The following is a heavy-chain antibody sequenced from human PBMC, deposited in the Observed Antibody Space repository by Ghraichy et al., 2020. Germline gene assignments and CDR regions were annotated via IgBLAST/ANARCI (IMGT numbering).Heavy chain of an antibody. V-gene: IGHV3-30-3*01. CDR2: ISYDGSNK. Sequence: GGSLRLSCAASGFTFGYYAIYWVRQAPGKGLEWVAVISYDGSNKHYADSVKGRFSISRDNSKNRLYLQMNSLRSEDTAVYYCARGCTSTSCYGYYYGLGVWGQGTTVTVAS. J-gene: IGHJ6*02. D-gene: IGHD2-2*01. CDR1: GFTFGYYA. CDR3: ARGCTSTSCYGYYYGLGV.